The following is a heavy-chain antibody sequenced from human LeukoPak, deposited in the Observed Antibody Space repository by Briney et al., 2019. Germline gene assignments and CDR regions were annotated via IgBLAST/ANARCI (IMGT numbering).Heavy chain of an antibody. J-gene: IGHJ4*02. D-gene: IGHD3-22*01. CDR1: GFTFSSFA. CDR2: ICSDGGCT. Sequence: GGSLRLSCAASGFTFSSFAMHWVRQAPGKQLEYVSAICSDGGCTYYANSVKGRFTISRDNSKNTLFLQMGSLRAEDMAVYYCARNYYDSSGYYTPGYWGQGTLVTVSS. V-gene: IGHV3-64*01. CDR3: ARNYYDSSGYYTPGY.